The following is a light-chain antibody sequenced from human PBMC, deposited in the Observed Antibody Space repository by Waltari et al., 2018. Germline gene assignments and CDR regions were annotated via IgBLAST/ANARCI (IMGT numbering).Light chain of an antibody. CDR1: QSVTSGF. V-gene: IGKV3-20*01. CDR3: QQYFTSVYT. Sequence: CRASQSVTSGFIAWYQQKPGQAPRLLIFSASSRATGIPDRFSGSWSGTGFTLTISSLEPEDFAVYYCQQYFTSVYTFGQGTKLEIK. J-gene: IGKJ2*01. CDR2: SAS.